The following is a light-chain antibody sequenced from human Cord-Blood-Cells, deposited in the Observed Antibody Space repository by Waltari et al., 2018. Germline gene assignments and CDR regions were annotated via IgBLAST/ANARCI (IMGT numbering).Light chain of an antibody. CDR2: KAS. J-gene: IGKJ1*01. V-gene: IGKV1-5*03. CDR3: QQYNSYSWT. CDR1: QSISSW. Sequence: DIQMTQSPSTLSASVGDRDNITCRASQSISSWLAWYQQKPGKAPKLLIYKASSLESGVPSRFSGSGSGTEFTLTISSLQPDDFATYYCQQYNSYSWTFGQGTKVEIK.